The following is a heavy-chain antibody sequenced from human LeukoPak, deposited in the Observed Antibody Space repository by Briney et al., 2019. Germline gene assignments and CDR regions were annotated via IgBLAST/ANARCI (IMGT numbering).Heavy chain of an antibody. CDR1: GFPFNAYW. CDR2: IRQDGDTK. Sequence: GGSLRLSCAASGFPFNAYWMTWVRQAPGKGLEWVANIRQDGDTKYYVDSVKGRYTISRDNAMNSLYLQMNSLRAEDTAIYYCARSLPYGTTWYGRSDFWGQGTLVTVSS. V-gene: IGHV3-7*03. CDR3: ARSLPYGTTWYGRSDF. J-gene: IGHJ4*02. D-gene: IGHD6-13*01.